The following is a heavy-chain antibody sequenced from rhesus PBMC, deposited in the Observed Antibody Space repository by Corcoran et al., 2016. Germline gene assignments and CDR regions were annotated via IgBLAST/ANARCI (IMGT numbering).Heavy chain of an antibody. CDR2: ISYSGED. CDR3: ASGYYSNFDY. Sequence: DVQLVETGGGLVQPGGSLTLSCAASGFLFSHYGLNWVRQAPGKWKGLEWVSGISYSGEDIHYADSVKGRFTISRDNSKHMLSLQMNSLRTEDTAVYYCASGYYSNFDYWGQGVLVTVSS. V-gene: IGHV3S5*01. CDR1: GFLFSHYG. D-gene: IGHD2-15*01. J-gene: IGHJ4*01.